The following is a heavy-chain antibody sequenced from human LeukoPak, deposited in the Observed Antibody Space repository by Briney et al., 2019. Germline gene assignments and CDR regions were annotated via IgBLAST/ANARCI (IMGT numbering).Heavy chain of an antibody. CDR1: GFIFDDYA. D-gene: IGHD2-8*02. V-gene: IGHV3-9*01. J-gene: IGHJ4*02. CDR2: ISWNSNTI. CDR3: ATYRQVLLPFES. Sequence: PGGSLRLSCAASGFIFDDYAMHWVREAPGKGLEWVSGISWNSNTIGYADSVKGRFTISGDNSKSTLSLQMNSLRAEDTAIYYCATYRQVLLPFESWGQGTLVTVSS.